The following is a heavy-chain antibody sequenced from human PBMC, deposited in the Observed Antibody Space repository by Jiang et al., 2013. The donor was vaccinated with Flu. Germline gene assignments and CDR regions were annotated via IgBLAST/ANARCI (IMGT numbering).Heavy chain of an antibody. CDR3: ARAGRSAAKYQNFDY. V-gene: IGHV4-59*01. CDR2: IYYSGST. J-gene: IGHJ4*02. D-gene: IGHD2-2*01. CDR1: GGSINNYY. Sequence: KPSETLSLTCTVSGGSINNYYWSWIRQPPGKGLEWIGYIYYSGSTNYNPSLKSRVTISLDTSQNQFSLKVNSVTAADTAVYYCARAGRSAAKYQNFDYWGQGTLVTVSS.